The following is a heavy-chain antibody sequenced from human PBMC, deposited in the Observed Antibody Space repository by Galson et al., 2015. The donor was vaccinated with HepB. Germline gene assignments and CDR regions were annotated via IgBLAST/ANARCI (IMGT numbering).Heavy chain of an antibody. CDR1: GYSFTGYY. CDR2: INPNSSGA. Sequence: SVKLSCTASGYSFTGYYMHWVRQAPGQGLEWMGRINPNSSGANYAPKFQSRVTMTRDTSISTGYMELSRMTSDDTAVDYCARGFSQGYWGQGTLVTVSS. V-gene: IGHV1-2*06. J-gene: IGHJ4*02. CDR3: ARGFSQGY.